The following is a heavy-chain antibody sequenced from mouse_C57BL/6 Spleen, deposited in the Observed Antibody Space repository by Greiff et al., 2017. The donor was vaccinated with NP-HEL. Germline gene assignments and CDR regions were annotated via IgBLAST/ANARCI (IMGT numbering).Heavy chain of an antibody. Sequence: EVQLQQSGPELVKPGASVKISCKASGYTFTDYYMNWVKQSHGKSLEWIGDINPNNGGTSYNQKFKGKATLTVDKSSSTPYMELRSLTSEDSAVYYCERGEGAGAYWGQGTLVTVSA. V-gene: IGHV1-26*01. CDR1: GYTFTDYY. J-gene: IGHJ3*01. D-gene: IGHD3-3*01. CDR2: INPNNGGT. CDR3: ERGEGAGAY.